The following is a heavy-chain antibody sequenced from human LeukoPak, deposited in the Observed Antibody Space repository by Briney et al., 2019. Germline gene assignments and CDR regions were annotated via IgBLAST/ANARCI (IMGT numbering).Heavy chain of an antibody. D-gene: IGHD3-10*01. CDR1: GFTFSSYA. CDR3: VKIMVRGVPTDY. J-gene: IGHJ4*02. V-gene: IGHV3-23*01. Sequence: GGSLRLSCAASGFTFSSYAMSWVRQAPGKGLEWVSAISGSGGSTYYADSVKGRFTVSRDNSKNTLYLQMNSLRAEDTAVYYCVKIMVRGVPTDYWGQGTLVTVSS. CDR2: ISGSGGST.